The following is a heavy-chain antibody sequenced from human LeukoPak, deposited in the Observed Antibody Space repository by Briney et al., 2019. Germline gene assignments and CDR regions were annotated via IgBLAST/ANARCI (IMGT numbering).Heavy chain of an antibody. CDR3: ARAVTNTYYYDSSGYSPGY. Sequence: ASVKVSCKASGYTFTSYAMNWVRQAPGQGLEWMGWINTNTGNPTYAQGFTGRFVFSLHTSVSTAYLQISSLKAEDTAVYYCARAVTNTYYYDSSGYSPGYWGQGTLVTVSS. CDR2: INTNTGNP. J-gene: IGHJ4*02. CDR1: GYTFTSYA. V-gene: IGHV7-4-1*02. D-gene: IGHD3-22*01.